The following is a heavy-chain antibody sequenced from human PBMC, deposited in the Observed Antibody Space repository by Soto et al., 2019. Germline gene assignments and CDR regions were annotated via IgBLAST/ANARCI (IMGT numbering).Heavy chain of an antibody. CDR2: INSDGSST. J-gene: IGHJ3*02. V-gene: IGHV3-74*01. Sequence: PGGSLRLSCAASGFTFSSYWMHWVRQAPGKGLVWVSRINSDGSSTSYADSVKGRFTISRDNAKNTLYLQMNSLRAEDTAVYYSARGGQQLDDAFDIWGQGTMVTVSS. D-gene: IGHD6-13*01. CDR1: GFTFSSYW. CDR3: ARGGQQLDDAFDI.